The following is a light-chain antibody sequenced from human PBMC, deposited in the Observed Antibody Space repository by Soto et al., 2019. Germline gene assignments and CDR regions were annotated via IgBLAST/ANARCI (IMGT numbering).Light chain of an antibody. V-gene: IGKV1-9*01. CDR3: QHLNTYLIT. J-gene: IGKJ5*01. CDR1: QGISGY. CDR2: STS. Sequence: DIQLTQSPSFLSASVGDRVTITCRASQGISGYLAWYQQKPGKVPKLLIYSTSTLQSGVPSRFSGNASGTEFTLTISSLQPEDFATYYCQHLNTYLITFGQGTRLEIK.